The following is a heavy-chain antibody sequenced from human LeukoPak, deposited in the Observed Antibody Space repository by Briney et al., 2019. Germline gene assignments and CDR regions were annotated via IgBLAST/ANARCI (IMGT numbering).Heavy chain of an antibody. CDR1: GFTFSSYS. CDR3: ARVRQHVNSGDGN. CDR2: ISSSSSTI. D-gene: IGHD6-25*01. V-gene: IGHV3-48*04. J-gene: IGHJ4*02. Sequence: PGGSLRLPCAASGFTFSSYSMNWVRQAPGKGLEWVSYISSSSSTIYYADSVKGRFAISRDNAKNSLYLQMNSLRAEDTAVYYCARVRQHVNSGDGNWGQGTLVTVSS.